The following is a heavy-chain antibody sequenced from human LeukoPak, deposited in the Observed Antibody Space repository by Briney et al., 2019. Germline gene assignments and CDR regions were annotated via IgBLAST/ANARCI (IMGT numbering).Heavy chain of an antibody. D-gene: IGHD6-13*01. CDR2: ISAYNGNT. CDR1: GYTFTSYG. Sequence: RASVKVSCKASGYTFTSYGISWVRQAPGQGLEWMGWISAYNGNTNYAQKLQGRVTMTTDTSTSTAYMELRSLRSDDTAVYYCARVGYSSSWYGDYNWFDPWGQGTLVTVSS. J-gene: IGHJ5*02. V-gene: IGHV1-18*01. CDR3: ARVGYSSSWYGDYNWFDP.